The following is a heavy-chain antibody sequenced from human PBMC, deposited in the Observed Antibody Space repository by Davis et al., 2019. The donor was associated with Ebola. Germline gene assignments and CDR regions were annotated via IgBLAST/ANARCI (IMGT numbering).Heavy chain of an antibody. V-gene: IGHV3-73*01. D-gene: IGHD3-10*01. CDR2: IRSKANSYAT. CDR3: TRRITYYYGSGSYHYYGMDV. J-gene: IGHJ6*02. Sequence: GESLKISCAASGFTFSGSAMHWVRQASGKGLEWVGRIRSKANSYATAYAASVKGGFTISRDDSKNTAYLQMNSLKTEDTAVYYCTRRITYYYGSGSYHYYGMDVWGQGTTVTVSS. CDR1: GFTFSGSA.